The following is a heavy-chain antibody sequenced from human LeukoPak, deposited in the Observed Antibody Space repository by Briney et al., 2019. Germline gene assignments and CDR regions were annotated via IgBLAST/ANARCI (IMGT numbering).Heavy chain of an antibody. CDR1: GFTFSSYE. Sequence: GGSLRLSCAASGFTFSSYEMNWVRQAPGKGLEGVSYISSSGSTIYYADSVKGRFTISRDNAKNSLYLQMNSLRAEDTAVYYCARVSPLSSSSVLLDYWGQGTLVTVSS. D-gene: IGHD6-6*01. V-gene: IGHV3-48*03. J-gene: IGHJ4*02. CDR2: ISSSGSTI. CDR3: ARVSPLSSSSVLLDY.